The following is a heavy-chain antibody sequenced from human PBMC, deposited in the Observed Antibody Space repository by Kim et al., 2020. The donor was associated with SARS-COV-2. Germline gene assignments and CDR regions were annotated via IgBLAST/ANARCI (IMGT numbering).Heavy chain of an antibody. Sequence: GGSLRLSCAASGFTFSNYWMHWVRQAPGKGLVWVSRINLDGSSTSYADSVKGRFTISRDNARNTLYLQMNSLRAEDTAVYYCARAPSWGFWFDPWGQGTLVTVSS. D-gene: IGHD3-16*01. V-gene: IGHV3-74*01. CDR1: GFTFSNYW. CDR2: INLDGSST. J-gene: IGHJ5*02. CDR3: ARAPSWGFWFDP.